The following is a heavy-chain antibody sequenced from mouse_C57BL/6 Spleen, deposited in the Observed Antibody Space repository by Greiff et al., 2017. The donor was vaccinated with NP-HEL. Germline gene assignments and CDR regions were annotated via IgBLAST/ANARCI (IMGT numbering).Heavy chain of an antibody. V-gene: IGHV1-18*01. CDR2: INPNNGGT. J-gene: IGHJ1*03. Sequence: SGYTFTDYNMDWVKQSHGKSLEWIGDINPNNGGTIYNQKFKGKATLTVDKSSSTAYMELRSLTSEDTAVYYCAREGYYYGSSYYWYFDVWGTGTTVTVSS. D-gene: IGHD1-1*01. CDR1: GYTFTDYN. CDR3: AREGYYYGSSYYWYFDV.